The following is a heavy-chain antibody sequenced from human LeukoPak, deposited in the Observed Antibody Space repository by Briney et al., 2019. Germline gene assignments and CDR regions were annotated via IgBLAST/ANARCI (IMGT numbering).Heavy chain of an antibody. Sequence: GGSLRLSCAASGFTFSSYWMHWVRQAPGKGLVWVSRINGDGSNTSYADSVKGRFMISRDNAKNTLYLQMNSLRAEDTAVYHCAARYCSISAWRGPTHHCFDVWGKGTTVTVSS. CDR1: GFTFSSYW. V-gene: IGHV3-74*01. J-gene: IGHJ6*04. CDR3: AARYCSISAWRGPTHHCFDV. D-gene: IGHD2-2*01. CDR2: INGDGSNT.